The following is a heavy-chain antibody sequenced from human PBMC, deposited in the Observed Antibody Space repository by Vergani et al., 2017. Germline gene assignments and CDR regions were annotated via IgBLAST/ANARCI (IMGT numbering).Heavy chain of an antibody. V-gene: IGHV3-15*07. Sequence: EVQLVESGGGIVKPGGSLRLSCVASGFSFRNAWMNWVRRTPGKGLEWVGRIKSTFDRGTTDYAAAVKGRFTISRDDSKNTLFLQMNGLKTEYIGVYYCTTDPRSLGDGSCYWLRDHHYYGMAVWGQGTTVTVSS. CDR1: GFSFRNAW. CDR3: TTDPRSLGDGSCYWLRDHHYYGMAV. CDR2: IKSTFDRGTT. J-gene: IGHJ6*02. D-gene: IGHD3-10*01.